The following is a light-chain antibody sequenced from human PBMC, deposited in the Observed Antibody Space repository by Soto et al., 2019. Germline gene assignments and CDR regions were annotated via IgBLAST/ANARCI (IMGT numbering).Light chain of an antibody. CDR3: QQDGSSPLT. V-gene: IGKV3-20*01. CDR1: QSVSSSY. CDR2: GAS. J-gene: IGKJ4*01. Sequence: EIVLTQSPCTLSLSPGERATLACRASQSVSSSYLDWYQQKPGQSPRLLIYGASSRATAIPDRFSGSGSVTDFTLTISRLEPADFALYSCQQDGSSPLTFGGGTKVEIK.